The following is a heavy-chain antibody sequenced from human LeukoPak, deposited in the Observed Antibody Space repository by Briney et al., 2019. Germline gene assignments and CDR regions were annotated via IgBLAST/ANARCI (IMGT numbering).Heavy chain of an antibody. CDR2: IYHSGST. V-gene: IGHV4-4*02. J-gene: IGHJ5*01. CDR3: ARDRNTINWFYY. CDR1: GGSISSSNW. D-gene: IGHD1-14*01. Sequence: SGTLSLTCAVYGGSISSSNWWSWVRQPPGKGLEWIGEIYHSGSTNYNPSLKSRVTISVDKSKNQFSLELSSVTAADTAVYYCARDRNTINWFYYWGRGTLVTVSS.